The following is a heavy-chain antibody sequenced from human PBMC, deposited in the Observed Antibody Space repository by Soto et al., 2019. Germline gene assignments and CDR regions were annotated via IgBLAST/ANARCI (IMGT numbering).Heavy chain of an antibody. Sequence: PGESLKISCKASGYSFTTYFIGWVRQIPGKGLEWMGFIYPGDSDTRYSPSFQGQVTISADNSITTAYLQWSSLKASDTAIYYCARHVPISSDYYYYGLDVWGQGTTVTVSS. D-gene: IGHD3-22*01. CDR3: ARHVPISSDYYYYGLDV. CDR2: IYPGDSDT. J-gene: IGHJ6*02. V-gene: IGHV5-51*01. CDR1: GYSFTTYF.